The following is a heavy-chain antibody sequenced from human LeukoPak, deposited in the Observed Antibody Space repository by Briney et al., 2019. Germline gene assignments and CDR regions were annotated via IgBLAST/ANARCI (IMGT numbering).Heavy chain of an antibody. V-gene: IGHV4-34*01. CDR1: GGSFSGYY. D-gene: IGHD3-22*01. CDR2: INHSGST. CDR3: ASLRDSSGYYIVDY. J-gene: IGHJ4*02. Sequence: SETLSLTCAVYGGSFSGYYWSWIRQPPGKGPEWIGEINHSGSTNYNPSLKSRVTISVDTSKNQFSLKLSSVTAADTAMYYCASLRDSSGYYIVDYWGQGTLVTVSS.